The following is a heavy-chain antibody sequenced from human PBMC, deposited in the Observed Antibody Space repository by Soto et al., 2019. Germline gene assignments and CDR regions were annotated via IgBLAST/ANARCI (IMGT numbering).Heavy chain of an antibody. Sequence: PSETLSLTCTVSGRSISSGGYYWSWIRQHPGKGLEWIGYIYYSGSTYYNPSLKSRVTISVDTSKNQFSLKLSSVTAADTAVYYCAAAVGGSLGPYSYYYYGMDVWGQGTTVT. CDR3: AAAVGGSLGPYSYYYYGMDV. V-gene: IGHV4-31*03. J-gene: IGHJ6*02. CDR2: IYYSGST. D-gene: IGHD3-16*01. CDR1: GRSISSGGYY.